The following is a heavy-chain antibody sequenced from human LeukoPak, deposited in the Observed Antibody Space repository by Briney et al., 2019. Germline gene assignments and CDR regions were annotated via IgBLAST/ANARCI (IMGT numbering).Heavy chain of an antibody. J-gene: IGHJ4*02. V-gene: IGHV3-64D*06. CDR3: VKDLTGTWSFDY. D-gene: IGHD3-9*01. Sequence: QAGGSLRLSCAASGFTFSSYVMHWVRQAPGKGLEYVSSIGPNGASTLYADSVKGRFTISRDNSKNALYLQLTSLRLEDTALYYCVKDLTGTWSFDYWGQGTLVTVSS. CDR2: IGPNGAST. CDR1: GFTFSSYV.